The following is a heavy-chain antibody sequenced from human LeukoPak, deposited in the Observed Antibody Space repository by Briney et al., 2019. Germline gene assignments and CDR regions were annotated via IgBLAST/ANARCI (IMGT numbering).Heavy chain of an antibody. CDR3: ARDIGVNIGTLFDY. CDR2: IWYDGNNK. CDR1: GFTFSSYG. Sequence: GGSLRLSCVASGFTFSSYGMHWVRQAPGKGLEWLAVIWYDGNNKYYADSVKGRFTISRDNSKNTLYLQMNSLRAEDTAVYYCARDIGVNIGTLFDYWGQGTLVTVSS. J-gene: IGHJ4*02. V-gene: IGHV3-33*01. D-gene: IGHD2/OR15-2a*01.